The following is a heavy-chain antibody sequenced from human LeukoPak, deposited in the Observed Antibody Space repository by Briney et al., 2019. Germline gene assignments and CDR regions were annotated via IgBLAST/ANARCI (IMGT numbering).Heavy chain of an antibody. CDR1: GGSFSGYY. Sequence: SETLSLTCAVYGGSFSGYYWSWIRQPPGKGLEWIGEINHSGSTNYNPSLKSRVTISVDTSKNQFSLKLSSVTAADTAVYYCARSLYDSSGPEAFDIWGQGTMVTVS. V-gene: IGHV4-34*01. D-gene: IGHD3-22*01. J-gene: IGHJ3*02. CDR3: ARSLYDSSGPEAFDI. CDR2: INHSGST.